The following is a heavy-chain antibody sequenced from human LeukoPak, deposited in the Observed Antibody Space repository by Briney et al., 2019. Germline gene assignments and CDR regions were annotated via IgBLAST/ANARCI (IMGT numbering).Heavy chain of an antibody. Sequence: EGSLRLSCAASGFTFSRYWMFWVRQAPGKGPVWVSRINSDGTTRNYADSVKGRFAIFRDNTKNTVYLQMSSLRVEDTAIYFCAREEHRLAEAGTSAFDLGGQGTLVTVSP. CDR1: GFTFSRYW. CDR3: AREEHRLAEAGTSAFDL. D-gene: IGHD6-13*01. CDR2: INSDGTTR. J-gene: IGHJ3*01. V-gene: IGHV3-74*01.